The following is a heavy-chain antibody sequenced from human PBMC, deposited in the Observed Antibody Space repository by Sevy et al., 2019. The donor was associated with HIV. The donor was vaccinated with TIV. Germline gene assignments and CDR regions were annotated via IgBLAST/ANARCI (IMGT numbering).Heavy chain of an antibody. Sequence: GGSLRLSCAASGFTFSSYLMHWVRQAPGKGPVWVSRINSDGSSTSYADSVKGRFTTSRDNARNTLYLEMNSLRSEDTAVYYCARGQGYWGQGTLVTVSS. J-gene: IGHJ4*02. CDR2: INSDGSST. CDR1: GFTFSSYL. CDR3: ARGQGY. V-gene: IGHV3-74*01.